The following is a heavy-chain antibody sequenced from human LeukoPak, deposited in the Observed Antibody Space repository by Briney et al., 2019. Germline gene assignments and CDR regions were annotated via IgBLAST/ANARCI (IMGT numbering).Heavy chain of an antibody. CDR1: GYTFTKNG. Sequence: GASVKVSCTASGYTFTKNGMNWVRQAPGQGLEWMGWINPNSGGTNYAQKFQGRVTMTRDTSISTAYMELSRLRSDDTAVYYCASGNRTMVRGLNKGNQYYYYYYYMDVWGKGTTVTISS. CDR2: INPNSGGT. V-gene: IGHV1-2*02. J-gene: IGHJ6*03. CDR3: ASGNRTMVRGLNKGNQYYYYYYYMDV. D-gene: IGHD3-10*01.